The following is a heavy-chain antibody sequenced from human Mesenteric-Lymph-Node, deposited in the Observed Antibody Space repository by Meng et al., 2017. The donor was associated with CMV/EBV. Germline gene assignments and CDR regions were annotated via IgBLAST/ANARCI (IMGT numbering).Heavy chain of an antibody. CDR1: GGSISSYY. CDR2: IYTSGST. V-gene: IGHV4-4*07. D-gene: IGHD6-6*01. CDR3: AREFRPFTAAARPFDN. Sequence: SETLSLTCTVSGGSISSYYWSWIRQPAGKGLEWIGRIYTSGSTNYNPSLKSRVTISVDTSKNQLSLQLNSVTPDDTAVYYCAREFRPFTAAARPFDNWGQGILVTVSS. J-gene: IGHJ4*02.